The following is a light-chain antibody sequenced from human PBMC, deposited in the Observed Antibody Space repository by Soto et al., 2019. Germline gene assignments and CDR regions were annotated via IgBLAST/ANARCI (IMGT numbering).Light chain of an antibody. CDR2: KAS. V-gene: IGKV1-5*03. CDR3: LQSNNYSXT. Sequence: DIQMTQSPSTLSASVGDRVTITCRASQSISDWLAWYQQKPGKAPKLLIYKASTLESGVPSRFSGSGSGTAFTLTISSLQPDDFATYYCLQSNNYSXTFGQGTQVDIK. CDR1: QSISDW. J-gene: IGKJ1*01.